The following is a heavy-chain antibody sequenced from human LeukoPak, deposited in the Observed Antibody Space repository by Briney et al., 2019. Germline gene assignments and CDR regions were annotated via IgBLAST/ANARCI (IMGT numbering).Heavy chain of an antibody. CDR3: ASTEYYYDSSGYPEY. V-gene: IGHV3-43*01. D-gene: IGHD3-22*01. J-gene: IGHJ4*02. CDR1: GFTFDDYT. CDR2: VSWDSGSK. Sequence: GGSLRLSCAASGFTFDDYTMHWVRQAPGKGLEWVSFVSWDSGSKYYADSVKGRFTISRDNSKNSLYLQMNSLRTEDTAVYYCASTEYYYDSSGYPEYWGQGTLVTVSS.